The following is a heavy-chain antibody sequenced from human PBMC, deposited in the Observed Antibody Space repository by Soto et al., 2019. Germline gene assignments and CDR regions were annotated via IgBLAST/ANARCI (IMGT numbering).Heavy chain of an antibody. Sequence: ASVKVSCKASGYTFTSYGISWVRQAPGQGLEWMGWISAYNGNTNYAQKLQGRVTMTTDTSTSTAYMELRSLRSDDTAVYYCARDELSEYYYDSSGYYPPFDYWGQGTLVTVS. CDR3: ARDELSEYYYDSSGYYPPFDY. D-gene: IGHD3-22*01. V-gene: IGHV1-18*04. CDR2: ISAYNGNT. J-gene: IGHJ4*02. CDR1: GYTFTSYG.